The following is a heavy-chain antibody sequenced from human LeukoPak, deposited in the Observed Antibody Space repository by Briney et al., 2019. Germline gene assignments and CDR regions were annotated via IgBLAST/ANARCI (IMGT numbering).Heavy chain of an antibody. CDR1: GFTFSNYG. Sequence: GGSLRLSCITSGFTFSNYGFHWVRQAPGKGLEWTAAIWYDGSNQYYPDSVKGRFTISRDNSKNTIYLQMNSLRAEDTAVYYCARDPTYSYGYYYYYYGMDVWGQGTTVTVSS. V-gene: IGHV3-33*01. CDR3: ARDPTYSYGYYYYYYGMDV. J-gene: IGHJ6*02. D-gene: IGHD5-18*01. CDR2: IWYDGSNQ.